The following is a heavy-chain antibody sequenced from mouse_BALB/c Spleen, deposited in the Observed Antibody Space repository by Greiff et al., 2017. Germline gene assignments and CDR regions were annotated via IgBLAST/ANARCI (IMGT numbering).Heavy chain of an antibody. Sequence: QVQLKESAAELARPGASVKMSCKASGYTFTSYTMHWVKQRPGQGLEWIGYINPSSGYTEYNQKFKDKTTLTADKSSSTAYMQLSSLTSEDSAVYYCARSQYGNYPYAMDYWGQGTSVTVSS. CDR3: ARSQYGNYPYAMDY. CDR1: GYTFTSYT. CDR2: INPSSGYT. D-gene: IGHD2-10*02. J-gene: IGHJ4*01. V-gene: IGHV1-4*02.